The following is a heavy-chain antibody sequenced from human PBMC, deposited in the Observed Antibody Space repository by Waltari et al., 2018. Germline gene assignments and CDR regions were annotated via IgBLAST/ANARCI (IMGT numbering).Heavy chain of an antibody. V-gene: IGHV3-7*04. J-gene: IGHJ4*02. CDR1: GFTFSNSW. CDR3: ARGVTTVEC. D-gene: IGHD2-21*02. Sequence: EVQLVESGGGVVQPGGSLRLSCSGYGFTFSNSWMSWVRQAPGKGLEWVASIKQDGGEKYYVDSMKGRFTISRDNDNNSLFLQMDSLRVEDTAVYYCARGVTTVECWGQGALVTVSS. CDR2: IKQDGGEK.